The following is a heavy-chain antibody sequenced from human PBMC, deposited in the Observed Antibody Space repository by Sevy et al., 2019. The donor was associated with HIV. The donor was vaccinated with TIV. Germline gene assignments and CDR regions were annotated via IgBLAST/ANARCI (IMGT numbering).Heavy chain of an antibody. D-gene: IGHD3-10*01. CDR2: ISISGADT. Sequence: GGSLRLSCAASGFTFSIYAMTWVRQAPGKGLEWVSVISISGADTYYADSVKGRFTISRDNSKNTLYLQMNSLRAEDTAVYYCAKDRVSGSYYTGDFDYWGHGTLVTVSS. CDR1: GFTFSIYA. CDR3: AKDRVSGSYYTGDFDY. J-gene: IGHJ4*01. V-gene: IGHV3-23*01.